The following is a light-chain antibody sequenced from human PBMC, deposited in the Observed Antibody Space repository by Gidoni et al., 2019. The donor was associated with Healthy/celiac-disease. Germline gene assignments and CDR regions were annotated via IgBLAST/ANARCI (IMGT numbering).Light chain of an antibody. Sequence: DIQMTQSPSSVSASVGDRVTITCRASQGISSYLAWYQQKPGEAPKLLIYAASSLQSGVPSRFSGSGSGTDFTLTISSLQPEDFATYYCQQANSFPSSTFGQGTRLEIK. CDR3: QQANSFPSST. CDR2: AAS. V-gene: IGKV1-12*02. CDR1: QGISSY. J-gene: IGKJ5*01.